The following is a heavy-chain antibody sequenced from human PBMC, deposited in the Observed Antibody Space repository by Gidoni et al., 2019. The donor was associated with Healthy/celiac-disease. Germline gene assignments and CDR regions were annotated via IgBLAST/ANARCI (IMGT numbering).Heavy chain of an antibody. V-gene: IGHV3-9*01. J-gene: IGHJ6*02. D-gene: IGHD6-19*01. Sequence: EVQLVESGGGLVQPGRSLRLSCAASGFTFADYAMHWVRQAPGKGLEWVSGISLNSGSIGYADSVKGRFTISRDNAKNSLYLQMNSLRAEDTALYYCAKDMSVAGRRDYYYGMDVWGQGTTVTVSS. CDR3: AKDMSVAGRRDYYYGMDV. CDR2: ISLNSGSI. CDR1: GFTFADYA.